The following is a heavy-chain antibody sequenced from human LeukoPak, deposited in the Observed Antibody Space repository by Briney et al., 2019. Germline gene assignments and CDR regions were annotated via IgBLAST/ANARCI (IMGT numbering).Heavy chain of an antibody. CDR1: GGSISSYY. D-gene: IGHD3-22*01. J-gene: IGHJ4*02. V-gene: IGHV4-59*01. CDR2: VYYSGST. CDR3: ARGPDYYDSSGYYFDY. Sequence: SETLSLTCTVSGGSISSYYWSWIRQPPGKGLEWIGYVYYSGSTNYNPSLKSRVTISVDTSKNQFSLKLSSVTAADTAVYYCARGPDYYDSSGYYFDYWGQGTLVTVSS.